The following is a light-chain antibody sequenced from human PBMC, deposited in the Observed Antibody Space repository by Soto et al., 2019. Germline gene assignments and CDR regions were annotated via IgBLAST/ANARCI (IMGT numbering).Light chain of an antibody. V-gene: IGKV1-9*01. CDR2: AAS. CDR1: QGISSY. Sequence: DIPLTQSPSFLSASVGDRVTITCRASQGISSYLAWYQQKPGKAPKLLIYAASTLQSGVPSRFSGSGSGTEFTLTISSLQPEDFATYYCQQLKRYPLTFGQGTRLEIK. J-gene: IGKJ5*01. CDR3: QQLKRYPLT.